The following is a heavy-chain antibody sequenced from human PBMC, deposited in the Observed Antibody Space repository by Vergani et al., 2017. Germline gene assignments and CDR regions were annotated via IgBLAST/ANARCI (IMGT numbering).Heavy chain of an antibody. CDR3: ARRYYYDSSGLGDAFDI. D-gene: IGHD3-22*01. CDR2: IDPSDSYT. Sequence: EVQLVQSGAEVKKPGESLRISCKGSGYSFTSYWISWVRQMPGKGLEWMGRIDPSDSYTNYSPSFQGHVTISADKSISTAYLQWSSLKASDTAMYYCARRYYYDSSGLGDAFDIWGQGTIVTVSS. V-gene: IGHV5-10-1*03. J-gene: IGHJ3*02. CDR1: GYSFTSYW.